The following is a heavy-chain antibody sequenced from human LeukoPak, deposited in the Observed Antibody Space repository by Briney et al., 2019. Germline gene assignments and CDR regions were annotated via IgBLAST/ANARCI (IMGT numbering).Heavy chain of an antibody. CDR2: ISYDGSNK. D-gene: IGHD2-15*01. CDR3: ARTYRSNKRGYCSGGSCYESGSSDY. CDR1: GFTFSSYA. Sequence: GRSLRLSCAASGFTFSSYAMHWVRQAPGKGLEWVAVISYDGSNKYYADSVKGRFTISRDNFKNTLYLQMNSLRAEDTAVYYCARTYRSNKRGYCSGGSCYESGSSDYWGQGTLVTVSS. J-gene: IGHJ4*02. V-gene: IGHV3-30-3*01.